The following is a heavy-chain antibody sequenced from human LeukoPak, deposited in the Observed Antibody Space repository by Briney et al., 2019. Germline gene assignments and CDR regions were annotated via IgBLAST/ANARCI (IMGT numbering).Heavy chain of an antibody. D-gene: IGHD6-19*01. CDR1: GFTFSSYA. Sequence: PGGSLRLSCAASGFTFSSYAMNWVRQAPGKGLEWVSAMSGSGGTTYYADSVKGRFTISRDNSKNTLYLQMNSLRAEDTAVYYCAKDRYSSGWYGYFDYWGQGTLVTVSS. CDR3: AKDRYSSGWYGYFDY. V-gene: IGHV3-23*01. J-gene: IGHJ4*02. CDR2: MSGSGGTT.